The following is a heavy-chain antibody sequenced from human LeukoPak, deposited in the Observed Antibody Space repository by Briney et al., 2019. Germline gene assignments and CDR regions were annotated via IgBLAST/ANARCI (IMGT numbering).Heavy chain of an antibody. D-gene: IGHD3-22*01. J-gene: IGHJ4*02. CDR3: ARGGGYYDSSGYSDY. Sequence: GGSLRLSCAASGFTVSSNYMSWVRQAPGKGLEWVSVIYSGGSTYYADSVKGRFTISRDNSKNTLYLQMNSLRAEDTAVYHCARGGGYYDSSGYSDYWGQGTLVTVSS. V-gene: IGHV3-53*01. CDR1: GFTVSSNY. CDR2: IYSGGST.